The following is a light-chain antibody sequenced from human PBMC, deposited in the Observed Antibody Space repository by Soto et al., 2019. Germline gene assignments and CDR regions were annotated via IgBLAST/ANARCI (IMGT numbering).Light chain of an antibody. CDR2: AVS. CDR1: QSITSNY. Sequence: EIGLTHSPGTLSLSPGERATLSCRASQSITSNYLAWYQQNPGQSPRLLVYAVSSRPNGIPDRFSGSGSGTDFTLTISRLEPEDFALYYCQQYGRSPYTFGQGTQLEIK. J-gene: IGKJ2*01. CDR3: QQYGRSPYT. V-gene: IGKV3-20*01.